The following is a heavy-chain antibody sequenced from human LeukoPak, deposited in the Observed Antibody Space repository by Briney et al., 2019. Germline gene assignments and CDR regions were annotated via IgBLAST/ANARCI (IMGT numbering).Heavy chain of an antibody. CDR1: GFTFSNYG. CDR3: AKDSVAAAGRYFDY. CDR2: ISYDGSNK. D-gene: IGHD6-13*01. J-gene: IGHJ4*02. Sequence: GSLRLSCAASGFTFSNYGMHWVRQAPGKGLEWVALISYDGSNKYFADSVKGRFTISRDNSKNTLYLQMHSLRAEDTAVYYCAKDSVAAAGRYFDYWGQGTLVTVSS. V-gene: IGHV3-30*18.